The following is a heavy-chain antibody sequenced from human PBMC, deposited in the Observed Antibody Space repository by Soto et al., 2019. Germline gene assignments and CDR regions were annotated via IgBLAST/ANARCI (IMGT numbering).Heavy chain of an antibody. V-gene: IGHV4-31*11. CDR3: ARDGAWTVKRRNNYYFYMDV. CDR1: GGSISSGVDY. D-gene: IGHD4-4*01. J-gene: IGHJ6*03. Sequence: QVQLQESGPGLVKPSETLSLTCAVSGGSISSGVDYWSWIRQRPGKGLEWIGYIFSSGSTFYNPSLKSRVSISRDTSQNHFSLRLSAVTAADTAIYYCARDGAWTVKRRNNYYFYMDVWGKGKTVTVSS. CDR2: IFSSGST.